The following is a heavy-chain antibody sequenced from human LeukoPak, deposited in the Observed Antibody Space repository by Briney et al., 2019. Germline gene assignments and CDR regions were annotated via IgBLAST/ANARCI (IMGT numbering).Heavy chain of an antibody. Sequence: SETLSLTCAVSGGAISGYYWNWIRQPPGKGLEWIGHIHHSGSTTYNPSLQSRVTISIDTPKNQISLRLSSVTAADTAVYYCARDAESDDHADFHIWGQGTMVTVSS. CDR1: GGAISGYY. CDR3: ARDAESDDHADFHI. D-gene: IGHD1-14*01. CDR2: IHHSGST. J-gene: IGHJ3*02. V-gene: IGHV4-59*01.